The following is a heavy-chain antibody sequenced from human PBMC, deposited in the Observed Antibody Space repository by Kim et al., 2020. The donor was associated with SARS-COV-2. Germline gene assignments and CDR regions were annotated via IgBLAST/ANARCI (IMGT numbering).Heavy chain of an antibody. V-gene: IGHV3-23*01. CDR1: GFTFSNSA. CDR2: ISRNGGNT. D-gene: IGHD6-13*01. Sequence: GGSLRLSCAASGFTFSNSAMSWVRQAPGKGLEWVSGISRNGGNTYYADSVKGRFTISRDNSKNTLYLQMNSLRAEDTAVYYCAKRIAAPGTSGSPYYFDYWGQGTLVAVSS. CDR3: AKRIAAPGTSGSPYYFDY. J-gene: IGHJ4*02.